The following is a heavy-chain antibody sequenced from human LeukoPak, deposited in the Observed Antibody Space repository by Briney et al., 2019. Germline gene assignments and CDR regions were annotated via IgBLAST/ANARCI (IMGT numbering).Heavy chain of an antibody. J-gene: IGHJ3*01. CDR3: AKAGSYSDISVYPLASFDF. Sequence: GGSLRLSCAASGFTFSNSDMNWVCQAPGKGLEWVSFISASGGSAHYADSVRGRFTISRDNSKNTLYLQMNSLRAEDTAVYYCAKAGSYSDISVYPLASFDFWGQGTMVTVSS. V-gene: IGHV3-23*01. CDR1: GFTFSNSD. CDR2: ISASGGSA. D-gene: IGHD3-22*01.